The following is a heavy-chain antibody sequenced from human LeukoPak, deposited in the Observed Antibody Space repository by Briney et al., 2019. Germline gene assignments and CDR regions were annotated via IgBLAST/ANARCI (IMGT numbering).Heavy chain of an antibody. J-gene: IGHJ4*02. CDR3: AKAYYNSAISFLIES. CDR1: GFTFSTYG. D-gene: IGHD3-10*01. CDR2: ISYDGSDN. V-gene: IGHV3-30*18. Sequence: GRSLRFSCAASGFTFSTYGMHWVRQAPGKGLEWVAVISYDGSDNYFGDSVKGRFTISRDNSKNTLYLQMNSLRAEDTAVYYCAKAYYNSAISFLIESWGQGTLVTVSS.